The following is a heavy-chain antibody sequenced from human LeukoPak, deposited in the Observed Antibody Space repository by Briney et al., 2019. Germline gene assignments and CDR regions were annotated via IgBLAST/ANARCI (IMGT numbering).Heavy chain of an antibody. CDR2: IYYSGST. CDR1: GGSISSSSYY. V-gene: IGHV4-39*07. Sequence: PSETLSLTCTVSGGSISSSSYYWGWIRQPPGKGLEWIGSIYYSGSTYYNPSLKSRVTISVDTSKNQFSLKLSSVTAADTAVYYCASYSYGYNWNPNFDYWGQGTLVTVSS. D-gene: IGHD1-20*01. J-gene: IGHJ4*02. CDR3: ASYSYGYNWNPNFDY.